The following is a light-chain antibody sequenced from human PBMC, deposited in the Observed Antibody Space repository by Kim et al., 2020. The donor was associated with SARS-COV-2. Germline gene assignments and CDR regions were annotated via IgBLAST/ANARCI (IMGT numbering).Light chain of an antibody. CDR1: QSVGSS. CDR3: QQSNNWTPMYT. J-gene: IGKJ2*01. V-gene: IGKV3D-15*01. Sequence: SPGERATLSCRASQSVGSSLAWYQQKPGQAPRPLIYGASTRATGIPARFSGSGSGTEFTLTISSLQSEDFAVYYCQQSNNWTPMYTFGQGTKLEI. CDR2: GAS.